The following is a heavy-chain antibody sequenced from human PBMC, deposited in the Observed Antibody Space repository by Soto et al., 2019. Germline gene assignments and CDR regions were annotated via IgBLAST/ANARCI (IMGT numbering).Heavy chain of an antibody. V-gene: IGHV3-23*01. CDR3: AKGAGSDSGRY. D-gene: IGHD3-10*01. CDR2: ISGSGGST. J-gene: IGHJ4*02. Sequence: EVQVLESGGGLVQPGGSLRLSCVGSGFTFNSYAMNWVRQAPGKGLEWVSTISGSGGSTDYADSVKGRFTISRDNSKNTLYLQMNSLRADDTAVYYCAKGAGSDSGRYWGQGTLVTVSS. CDR1: GFTFNSYA.